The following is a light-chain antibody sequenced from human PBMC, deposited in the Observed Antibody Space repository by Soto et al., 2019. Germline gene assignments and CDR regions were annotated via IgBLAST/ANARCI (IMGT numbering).Light chain of an antibody. CDR3: QSYDSSLSVYV. CDR2: GNT. V-gene: IGLV1-40*01. Sequence: QSVLTQPPSVSGAPGQRVTISCTGSSSNIGAGHDVHWYQQLPGTAPKLLISGNTNRPSGVPDRFSGSKSGTSASLAITGLQAEDEADYHCQSYDSSLSVYVFGSGTKLTVL. CDR1: SSNIGAGHD. J-gene: IGLJ1*01.